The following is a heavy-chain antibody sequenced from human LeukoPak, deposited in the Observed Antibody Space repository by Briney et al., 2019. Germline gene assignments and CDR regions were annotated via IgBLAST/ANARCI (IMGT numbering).Heavy chain of an antibody. J-gene: IGHJ5*02. V-gene: IGHV4-61*01. CDR2: VYSSGST. CDR1: GGSVSTTNYY. Sequence: PSETLSLTCSVSGGSVSTTNYYWRWIRQPPGKGLEWIGYVYSSGSTKYNPSLKSPVTISLDTSKNQFSLKLNSVTAADTAVYYCARGTYCSGRTRRSSGGFDRWGQGALVTVCS. CDR3: ARGTYCSGRTRRSSGGFDR. D-gene: IGHD2-15*01.